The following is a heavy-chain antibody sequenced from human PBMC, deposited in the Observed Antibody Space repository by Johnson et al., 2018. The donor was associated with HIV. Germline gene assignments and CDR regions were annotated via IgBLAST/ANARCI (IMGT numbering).Heavy chain of an antibody. CDR2: IGTAGDT. D-gene: IGHD3-10*01. V-gene: IGHV3-13*01. Sequence: MHWVRQATGKGLEWVSAIGTAGDTYYPGSVKGRFTISRDNSKNTLYLQMNSLRAEDTAVYYCAKSTQANIFRESGPYGAFDIWGQGTMVTVSS. J-gene: IGHJ3*02. CDR3: AKSTQANIFRESGPYGAFDI.